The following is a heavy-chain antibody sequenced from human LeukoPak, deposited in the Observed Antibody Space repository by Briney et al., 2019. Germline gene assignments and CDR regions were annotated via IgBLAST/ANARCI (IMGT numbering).Heavy chain of an antibody. V-gene: IGHV3-30*18. CDR3: AKDHVYDSSGHYYTFDY. D-gene: IGHD3-22*01. Sequence: RGSLRLSCGASGFTFSRYGMHWVRQAPGKGLEWVTVISSDGINKCYIDSVKGRFSISRDNSKNTLYLQMNSLRAEDTAVYYCAKDHVYDSSGHYYTFDYWGQGTLVTVSS. J-gene: IGHJ4*02. CDR1: GFTFSRYG. CDR2: ISSDGINK.